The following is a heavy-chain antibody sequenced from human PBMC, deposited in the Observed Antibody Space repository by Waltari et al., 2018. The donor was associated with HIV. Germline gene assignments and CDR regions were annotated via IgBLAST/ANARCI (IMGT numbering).Heavy chain of an antibody. D-gene: IGHD6-25*01. V-gene: IGHV3-30*02. Sequence: QVQLVESGGGVVQPGGSLRLSCAASGFTFSSYGMHWVRQAPGKGLEGVAFIRYDGSNKYYADSVKGRFTISRDNSKNTLYLQMNSLRAEDTAVYYCAKFVGQRWKYDYWGQGTLVTVSS. CDR1: GFTFSSYG. J-gene: IGHJ4*02. CDR3: AKFVGQRWKYDY. CDR2: IRYDGSNK.